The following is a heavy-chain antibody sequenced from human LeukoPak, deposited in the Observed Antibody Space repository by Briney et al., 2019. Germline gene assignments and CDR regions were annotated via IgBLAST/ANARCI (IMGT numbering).Heavy chain of an antibody. CDR1: GYTFTSYA. CDR2: INTNTGNP. D-gene: IGHD2-15*01. CDR3: ARDLSMVGSRDPDYYYYYGMDV. V-gene: IGHV7-4-1*02. Sequence: ASVKVSCKASGYTFTSYAMNWVRQAPGQGLEWMGWINTNTGNPTYARGFTGRFVFSLDTSVSTAYLQISSLKAEDTAVYYCARDLSMVGSRDPDYYYYYGMDVWGQGTPVTVSS. J-gene: IGHJ6*02.